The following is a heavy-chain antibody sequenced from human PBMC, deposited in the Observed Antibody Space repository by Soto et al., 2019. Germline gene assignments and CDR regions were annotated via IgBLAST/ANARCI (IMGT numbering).Heavy chain of an antibody. CDR1: GFTFNNYW. D-gene: IGHD4-17*01. CDR3: ARGPFTVITGV. V-gene: IGHV3-7*05. Sequence: EVQLVESGGGLVQPGGSLRLSCAASGFTFNNYWMSWVRQAPGKGLEWVANMNQDGSEKYYVDSVKGRFTISRDNAKNSLYLQMSSLRAEDTAVYYCARGPFTVITGVGGQGTLVTVSS. CDR2: MNQDGSEK. J-gene: IGHJ4*02.